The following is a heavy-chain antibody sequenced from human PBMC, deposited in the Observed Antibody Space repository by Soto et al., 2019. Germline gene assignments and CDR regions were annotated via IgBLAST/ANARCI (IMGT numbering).Heavy chain of an antibody. J-gene: IGHJ4*02. CDR1: GGSISSSSYY. V-gene: IGHV4-39*01. CDR2: IYYSGST. CDR3: XXXXXXXXXXXDY. Sequence: QLQLQESGPGLVKPSETLSLTCTVSGGSISSSSYYWGWIRQPPGKGLEWIGSIYYSGSTYYNPSLKSRVTISVDTSKNQFSLKXXSXXXXXXXXXXXXXXXXXXXXXXDYWGQGTLVTVSS.